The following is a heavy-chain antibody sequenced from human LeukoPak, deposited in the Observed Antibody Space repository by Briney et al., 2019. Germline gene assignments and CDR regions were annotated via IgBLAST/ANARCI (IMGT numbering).Heavy chain of an antibody. CDR2: ISSSSSYI. D-gene: IGHD2-2*01. CDR3: AKGTGYLLLVSELYMDV. Sequence: GGSLRLSCTASRFYFSTYDMNWVRQAPGKGLEWVSSISSSSSYIYYADSVKGRFTISRDNAKNSLYLQMNSLRAEDTAVYYCAKGTGYLLLVSELYMDVWGKGTTVTVSS. CDR1: RFYFSTYD. J-gene: IGHJ6*03. V-gene: IGHV3-21*01.